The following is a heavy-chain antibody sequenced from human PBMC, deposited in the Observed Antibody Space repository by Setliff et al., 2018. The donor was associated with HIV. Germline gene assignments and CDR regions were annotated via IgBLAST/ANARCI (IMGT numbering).Heavy chain of an antibody. D-gene: IGHD3-22*01. J-gene: IGHJ4*02. CDR3: ARDGYYYDSSGHLAYYFDY. V-gene: IGHV7-4-1*02. CDR1: GYTFTSYG. Sequence: ASVKVSCKASGYTFTSYGMNWVRQAPGQGLEWMGWINTYPGNPTYAQDFTGRFVFSLDTSVSTAYLQISSLKAEDIAVYYCARDGYYYDSSGHLAYYFDYWGQGTLVTVSS. CDR2: INTYPGNP.